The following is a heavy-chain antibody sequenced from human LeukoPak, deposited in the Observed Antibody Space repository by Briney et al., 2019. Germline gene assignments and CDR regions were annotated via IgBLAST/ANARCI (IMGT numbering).Heavy chain of an antibody. V-gene: IGHV3-64*01. D-gene: IGHD3-22*01. CDR1: GFTFSTYP. CDR3: ARVRSYDSGVYYYDY. J-gene: IGHJ4*02. CDR2: ISSNGGDT. Sequence: PGGSLRLSCVASGFTFSTYPMHWVRQAPGKGLEYVSAISSNGGDTYYTNSVKGRFTISRDNAKNTLYLQMGSLRAEDMAVYYCARVRSYDSGVYYYDYWGQGSLDPVSS.